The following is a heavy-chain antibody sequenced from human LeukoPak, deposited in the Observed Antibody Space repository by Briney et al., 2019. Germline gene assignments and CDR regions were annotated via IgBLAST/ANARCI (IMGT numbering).Heavy chain of an antibody. CDR1: GGTFSSYA. D-gene: IGHD2-2*01. Sequence: AASVKVSCKASGGTFSSYATSWVRQAPGQGLEWMGGIIPIFGTANYAQKFQGRVTITADESTSTAYMELSSLRSEDTAVYYCAREDNIVAVGNWFDPWGQGTLVTVSS. V-gene: IGHV1-69*13. CDR2: IIPIFGTA. CDR3: AREDNIVAVGNWFDP. J-gene: IGHJ5*02.